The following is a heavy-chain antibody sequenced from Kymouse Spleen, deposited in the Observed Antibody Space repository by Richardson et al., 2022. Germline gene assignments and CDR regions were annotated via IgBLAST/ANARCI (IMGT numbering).Heavy chain of an antibody. CDR2: ISYDGSNK. V-gene: IGHV3-30*18. Sequence: QVQLVESGGGVVQPGRSLRLSCAASGFTFSSYGMHWVRQAPGKGLEWVAVISYDGSNKYYADSVKGRFTISRDNSKNTLYLQMNSLRAEDTAVYYCAKDRDSSSSYYYYGMDVWGQGTTVTVSS. J-gene: IGHJ6*02. D-gene: IGHD6-6*01. CDR3: AKDRDSSSSYYYYGMDV. CDR1: GFTFSSYG.